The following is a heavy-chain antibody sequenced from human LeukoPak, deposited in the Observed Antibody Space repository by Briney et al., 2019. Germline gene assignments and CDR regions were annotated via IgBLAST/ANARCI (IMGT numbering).Heavy chain of an antibody. J-gene: IGHJ4*02. D-gene: IGHD5-24*01. Sequence: GESLKISCKGSGYTFTSYWIAWVRQVPGKGLEWMGVIHPRGSDTRYSPSFQGQVTISVDKSISTAFLQWSSLKASDTAMYYCARQDGAAEYFFDYWGQGTLVTVSS. CDR2: IHPRGSDT. CDR1: GYTFTSYW. CDR3: ARQDGAAEYFFDY. V-gene: IGHV5-51*01.